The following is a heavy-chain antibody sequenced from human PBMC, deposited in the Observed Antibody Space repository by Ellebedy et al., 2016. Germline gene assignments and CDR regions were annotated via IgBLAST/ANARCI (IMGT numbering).Heavy chain of an antibody. CDR2: INPNSGGT. Sequence: ASVKVSCKASGYTFTGYYMHWVRQAPGQGLEWMGWINPNSGGTNYAQKFQGWVTMTRDTSISTAYMELSRLRSDDTAVYYCARASLRYFDWLFSRGYNWFDPWGQGTLVTVSS. J-gene: IGHJ5*02. CDR3: ARASLRYFDWLFSRGYNWFDP. CDR1: GYTFTGYY. D-gene: IGHD3-9*01. V-gene: IGHV1-2*04.